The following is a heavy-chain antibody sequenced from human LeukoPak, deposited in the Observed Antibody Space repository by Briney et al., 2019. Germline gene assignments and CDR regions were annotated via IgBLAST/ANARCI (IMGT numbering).Heavy chain of an antibody. J-gene: IGHJ4*02. Sequence: PGGSLRLSCGASGFTFSNSWMSWVRQAPGKGLEWVANIKQDGSEKNYVDSVKGRFTISRDNAKNSLFPQMNSLRADDTAVYYCARDYGPGDYWGQGTLVTVSS. CDR3: ARDYGPGDY. CDR1: GFTFSNSW. CDR2: IKQDGSEK. D-gene: IGHD4-17*01. V-gene: IGHV3-7*01.